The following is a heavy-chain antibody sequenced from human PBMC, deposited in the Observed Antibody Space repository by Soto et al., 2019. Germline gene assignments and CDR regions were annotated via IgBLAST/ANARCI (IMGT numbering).Heavy chain of an antibody. CDR3: ARRGDDYGDPDAFDI. CDR2: INAGNGNT. Sequence: QVQLVQSGAEVKKPGASVKVSCKASGYTFTSYAMHWVRQAPGQRLEWMGWINAGNGNTKYSQKFQGRVTITRDTSPSTAYMELSSLRSEDTAVYYCARRGDDYGDPDAFDIWGQGTMVTVSS. V-gene: IGHV1-3*01. J-gene: IGHJ3*02. CDR1: GYTFTSYA. D-gene: IGHD4-17*01.